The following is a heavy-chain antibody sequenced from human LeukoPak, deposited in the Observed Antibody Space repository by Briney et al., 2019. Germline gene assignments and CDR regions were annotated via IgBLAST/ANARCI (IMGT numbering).Heavy chain of an antibody. CDR1: GYTLTELS. Sequence: GASVKVSCKVSGYTLTELSMHWVRQAPGEGLEWMGGFDPEDGETIYAQKFQGRVTMTEDTSTDTAYMELSSLRSEDTAVYYCATKPDYGGKGYYYYGMDVWGQGTTVTVSS. J-gene: IGHJ6*02. CDR3: ATKPDYGGKGYYYYGMDV. D-gene: IGHD4-23*01. V-gene: IGHV1-24*01. CDR2: FDPEDGET.